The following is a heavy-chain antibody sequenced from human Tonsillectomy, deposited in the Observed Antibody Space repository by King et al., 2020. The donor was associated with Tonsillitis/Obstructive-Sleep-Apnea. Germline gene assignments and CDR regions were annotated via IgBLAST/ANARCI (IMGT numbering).Heavy chain of an antibody. Sequence: VQLVESGGGLVQPGGSLRLSCAASLFTVSSTYMSWVRQAPGKGLEWVSVIYTGGSTFCIDSVKDRFTISRDNSKHTLYLQMNSMRAEDTAVYYCARDRIAEAGTYFQNWGQGTLVTVSS. CDR1: LFTVSSTY. D-gene: IGHD6-19*01. J-gene: IGHJ1*01. V-gene: IGHV3-66*01. CDR2: IYTGGST. CDR3: ARDRIAEAGTYFQN.